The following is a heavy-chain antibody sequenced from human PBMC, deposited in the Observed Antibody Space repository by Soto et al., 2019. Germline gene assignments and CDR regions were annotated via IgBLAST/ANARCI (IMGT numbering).Heavy chain of an antibody. CDR1: GGSFSNYA. J-gene: IGHJ6*02. Sequence: ASVKVSCKTSGGSFSNYAISWVRQAPGQGLEWMGAIIPMFGTANYAQMFQGRVTITADESTNTAYMEVSSLRSEDSAVYYCARGATVTREYFYGMDVWGQGTTVTVSS. D-gene: IGHD4-4*01. V-gene: IGHV1-69*13. CDR3: ARGATVTREYFYGMDV. CDR2: IIPMFGTA.